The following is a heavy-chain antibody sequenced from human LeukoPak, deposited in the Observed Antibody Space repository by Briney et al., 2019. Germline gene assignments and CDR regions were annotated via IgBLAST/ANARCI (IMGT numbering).Heavy chain of an antibody. V-gene: IGHV3-74*01. J-gene: IGHJ4*02. D-gene: IGHD3-22*01. CDR2: INGDGSTT. Sequence: GGSLRLSCAASGFTFSTYWMYWVRQAPGGGLLWVSHINGDGSTTTYADSVKGRFTVSRDNAKDTLHLQMNSLRAEDTAVYYCARPRQGDSSAYRPFDYWGQGTLVTVSS. CDR1: GFTFSTYW. CDR3: ARPRQGDSSAYRPFDY.